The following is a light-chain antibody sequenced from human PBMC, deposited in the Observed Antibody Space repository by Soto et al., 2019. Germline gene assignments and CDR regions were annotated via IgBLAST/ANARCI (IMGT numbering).Light chain of an antibody. CDR1: SSDVGGYNY. J-gene: IGLJ1*01. Sequence: QSALTQPASVSGSPGQSITISCTGTSSDVGGYNYVSWYQQHPGKAPKLMIYEVSNRPSGVSNRFSGAKSGNTASLTIYGLKAEDEADYYCSSYTSSSTHNYVFGTGNKVTVL. V-gene: IGLV2-14*01. CDR3: SSYTSSSTHNYV. CDR2: EVS.